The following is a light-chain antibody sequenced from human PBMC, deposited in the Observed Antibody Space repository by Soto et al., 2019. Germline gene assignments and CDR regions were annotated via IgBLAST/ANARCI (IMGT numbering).Light chain of an antibody. CDR2: EVS. V-gene: IGLV2-14*01. CDR3: SSYTRSSTL. J-gene: IGLJ1*01. CDR1: SSDVGSYNY. Sequence: ALTQPASVSGSPGQSITISCTGTSSDVGSYNYVSWYQQHPGKAPKLMIYEVSDRPSGISSRFSGSKSGNTASLTISGLKTEDEDAYYCSSYTRSSTLFGTGTKVTVL.